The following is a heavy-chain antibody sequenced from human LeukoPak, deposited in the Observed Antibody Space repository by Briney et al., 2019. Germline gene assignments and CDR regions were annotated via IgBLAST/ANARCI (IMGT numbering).Heavy chain of an antibody. J-gene: IGHJ5*02. CDR1: GFTFSSYG. CDR2: ISYDGSNK. V-gene: IGHV3-30*18. Sequence: GGSLRLSCAASGFTFSSYGMHWVRQAPGRGLEWVAVISYDGSNKYYADSVKGRFTISRDDFKNTLYLQMNSLRGDDTAVCYCAKVVSRYSSSSYLGWFDPWGQGTLVTVSS. CDR3: AKVVSRYSSSSYLGWFDP. D-gene: IGHD6-6*01.